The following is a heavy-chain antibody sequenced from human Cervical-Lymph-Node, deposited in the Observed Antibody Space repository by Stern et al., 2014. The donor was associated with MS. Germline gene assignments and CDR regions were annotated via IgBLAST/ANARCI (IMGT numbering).Heavy chain of an antibody. V-gene: IGHV5-51*03. Sequence: EVQLVESGAEVKKPGESLKISCKGSGYSLATYWIGWVRQMPGQGPEWMGIVYPGDSDTRYSPSFQGQVTISADKSISTAYLHWSSLKASDTAMYYCARPGDDTAKYGLDVWGQGTTVTVSS. CDR3: ARPGDDTAKYGLDV. J-gene: IGHJ6*02. CDR2: VYPGDSDT. CDR1: GYSLATYW. D-gene: IGHD5-18*01.